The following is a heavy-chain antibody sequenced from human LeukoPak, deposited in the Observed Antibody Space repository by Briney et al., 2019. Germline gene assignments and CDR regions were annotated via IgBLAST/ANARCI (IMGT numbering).Heavy chain of an antibody. Sequence: GESLKISCKGSGYSFTSYWIGWVRQMPGKGLEWMGIIYPGDSDTRYSPSFQGQVTISADKSISTAYLQWSSLKASDTAMYYCASGRRANYYYYGMDVWGQGTTVTVSS. V-gene: IGHV5-51*01. CDR1: GYSFTSYW. J-gene: IGHJ6*02. CDR3: ASGRRANYYYYGMDV. CDR2: IYPGDSDT.